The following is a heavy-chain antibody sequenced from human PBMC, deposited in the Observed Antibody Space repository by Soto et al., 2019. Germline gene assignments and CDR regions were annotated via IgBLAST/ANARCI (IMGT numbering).Heavy chain of an antibody. Sequence: EVQLLESGGGLVQPGGSLRLSCAASGFTFSSYAMTWVRQAPGKGLEWVSGISGSGATTSYADSVKGRFTVSRDNSKNTLYLQMNSLRVEDTAVYHCAKLRYFDWSAYNWFEYWGRGTPVTVSS. J-gene: IGHJ5*01. CDR1: GFTFSSYA. CDR3: AKLRYFDWSAYNWFEY. CDR2: ISGSGATT. V-gene: IGHV3-23*01. D-gene: IGHD3-9*01.